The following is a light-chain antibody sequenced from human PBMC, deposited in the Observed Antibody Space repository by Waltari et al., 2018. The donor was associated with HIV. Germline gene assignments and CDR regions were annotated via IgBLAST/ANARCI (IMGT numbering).Light chain of an antibody. J-gene: IGLJ2*01. V-gene: IGLV2-23*02. CDR1: ISDVGGYNL. CDR2: EVS. CDR3: CAYAGSTTYVI. Sequence: QSALTQPASVSGSPGQSITISCTGTISDVGGYNLVSWYQQHPGKAPKLMIYEVSKRPSWVSNRFSGSKSGNTASLTISGLQAEDEADYYCCAYAGSTTYVIFGGGTKLTVL.